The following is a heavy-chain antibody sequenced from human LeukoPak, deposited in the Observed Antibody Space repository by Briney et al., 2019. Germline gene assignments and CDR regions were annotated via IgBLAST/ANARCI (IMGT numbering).Heavy chain of an antibody. CDR3: STGYCSSTSCYTPDAFDI. V-gene: IGHV4-39*01. D-gene: IGHD2-2*02. CDR2: IYYSGST. CDR1: GGSISSSSYY. Sequence: PSETLSLTCTVSGGSISSSSYYWGWIRQPPGKGLEWIGSIYYSGSTYYNPSLKSRVTISVDTSKNQFSLKLSSVTAADTAVYYCSTGYCSSTSCYTPDAFDIWGQGTMVTVSS. J-gene: IGHJ3*02.